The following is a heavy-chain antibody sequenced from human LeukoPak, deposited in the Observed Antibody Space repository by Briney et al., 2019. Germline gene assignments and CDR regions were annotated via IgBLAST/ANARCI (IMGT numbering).Heavy chain of an antibody. D-gene: IGHD1-1*01. Sequence: GGSLRLSCAASGFTFSIHGMNWVRQGPGKGLEWVSGITGSGGSTYYADSVKGRFTISRDNSKNSLYLQMNSLRAEDTALYFCASGIRERGFDYWGQGTLVTVSS. CDR1: GFTFSIHG. CDR3: ASGIRERGFDY. CDR2: ITGSGGST. V-gene: IGHV3-23*01. J-gene: IGHJ4*02.